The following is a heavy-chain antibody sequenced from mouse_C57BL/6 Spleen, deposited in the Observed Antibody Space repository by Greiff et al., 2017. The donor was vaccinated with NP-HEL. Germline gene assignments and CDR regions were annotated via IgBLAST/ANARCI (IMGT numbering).Heavy chain of an antibody. CDR1: GYAFSSSW. D-gene: IGHD2-4*01. J-gene: IGHJ4*01. CDR2: IYPGDGDT. CDR3: ARCDYDNYYAMDY. Sequence: QVQLQQSGPELVKPGASVKISCKASGYAFSSSWMNWVKQRPAKGLEWIGRIYPGDGDTNYNGKFKGKATLTADKSSSTAYMQLSSLTSEDSAVYFCARCDYDNYYAMDYWGQGTSVTVSS. V-gene: IGHV1-82*01.